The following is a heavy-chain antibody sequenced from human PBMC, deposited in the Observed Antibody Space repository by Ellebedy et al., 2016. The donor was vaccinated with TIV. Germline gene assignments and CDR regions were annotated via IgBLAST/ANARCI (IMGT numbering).Heavy chain of an antibody. CDR3: ARDLEWLSYPMDV. CDR1: GYTFTGYY. CDR2: INPNSGGT. D-gene: IGHD3-3*01. J-gene: IGHJ6*02. Sequence: ASEKVSCKASGYTFTGYYMHWVRQAPGQGLEWMGWINPNSGGTKYAQKFQGRVTMTRDTSISTAYMELSRLRSDDTAVYYCARDLEWLSYPMDVWGQGTTVTVSS. V-gene: IGHV1-2*02.